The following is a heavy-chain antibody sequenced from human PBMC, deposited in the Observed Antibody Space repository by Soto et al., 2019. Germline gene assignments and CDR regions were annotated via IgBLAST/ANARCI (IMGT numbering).Heavy chain of an antibody. D-gene: IGHD2-2*01. CDR1: GGTFSSYA. Sequence: SVKVSCKASGGTFSSYAISWVRQAPGQGLEWMGGIIPIFGTANYAQKFQGRVTITADESTSTAYMELSSLRSEDTAVYYCAREGGAIVVVPAAHYYGMDVWGQGTTVTVSS. V-gene: IGHV1-69*13. CDR2: IIPIFGTA. J-gene: IGHJ6*02. CDR3: AREGGAIVVVPAAHYYGMDV.